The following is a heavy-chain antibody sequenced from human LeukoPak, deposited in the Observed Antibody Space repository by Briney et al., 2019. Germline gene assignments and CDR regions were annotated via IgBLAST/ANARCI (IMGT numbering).Heavy chain of an antibody. CDR2: IYYSGSI. V-gene: IGHV4-59*08. D-gene: IGHD3-3*01. CDR3: ARGQSGYCDY. Sequence: SETLSLTCTVSGGSISSYYWSWIRQPPGKGLEWIGYIYYSGSIYYNPSLKSRVTISVDTSKNQFSLKLSSVTAADTAVYYCARGQSGYCDYWGQGTLVTVSS. J-gene: IGHJ4*02. CDR1: GGSISSYY.